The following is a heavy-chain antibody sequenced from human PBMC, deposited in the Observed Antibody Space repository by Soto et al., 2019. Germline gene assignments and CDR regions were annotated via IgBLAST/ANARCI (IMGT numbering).Heavy chain of an antibody. J-gene: IGHJ5*02. Sequence: QVQLQQWGAGLLKPWETLSLTCAASGASFSGYDWSWMRQPPGQGLEWIGEINPSGTIKYNASLKMRITLSVDTSKNPFSLNWRAVAAADTAVCYSARRIYFVVVKPVARAGFDPWGQGTLVNVSS. V-gene: IGHV4-34*01. D-gene: IGHD2-15*01. CDR3: ARRIYFVVVKPVARAGFDP. CDR1: GASFSGYD. CDR2: INPSGTI.